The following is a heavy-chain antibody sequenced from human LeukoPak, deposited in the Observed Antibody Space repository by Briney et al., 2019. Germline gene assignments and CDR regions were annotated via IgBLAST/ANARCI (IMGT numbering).Heavy chain of an antibody. J-gene: IGHJ4*02. CDR1: GFTFSSYG. Sequence: GRSLRLSCAASGFTFSSYGMHWVRQAPGKGLEWVAVISYDGSNKYYADSVKGRFTISRDNSKNTLYLQMNSLRAEDTAVYYCAKAAAAGPKGPHYFDYWGQGTLVTVSS. CDR2: ISYDGSNK. CDR3: AKAAAAGPKGPHYFDY. V-gene: IGHV3-30*18. D-gene: IGHD6-13*01.